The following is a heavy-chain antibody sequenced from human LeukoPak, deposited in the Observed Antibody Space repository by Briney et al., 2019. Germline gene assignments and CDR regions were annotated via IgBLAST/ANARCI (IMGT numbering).Heavy chain of an antibody. CDR3: ARDRRDGYNSHGFDP. CDR1: GGSISSSINY. J-gene: IGHJ5*02. D-gene: IGHD5-24*01. Sequence: SETLSLTCIVSGGSISSSINYWGWIRQPPGKGLEWIGSIYYSGITYYNPSLKSRVTISVDTSKNQFSLKLSSVTAADTTVYYCARDRRDGYNSHGFDPWGQGTLVTVSS. V-gene: IGHV4-39*07. CDR2: IYYSGIT.